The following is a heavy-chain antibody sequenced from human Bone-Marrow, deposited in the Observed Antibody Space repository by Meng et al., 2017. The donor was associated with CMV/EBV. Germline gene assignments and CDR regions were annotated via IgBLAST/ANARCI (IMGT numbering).Heavy chain of an antibody. J-gene: IGHJ6*02. V-gene: IGHV3-21*01. CDR1: GFTFSSYS. Sequence: GGSLRLSCAASGFTFSSYSMNWVRQAPGKGLEWASSISSSSSYIYYADPVKGRFTISRDNAKNSLYLQMNSLRAEDTAVYYCARDDGSSSHYYYYGMDVWGQGTTVTVSS. D-gene: IGHD6-6*01. CDR3: ARDDGSSSHYYYYGMDV. CDR2: ISSSSSYI.